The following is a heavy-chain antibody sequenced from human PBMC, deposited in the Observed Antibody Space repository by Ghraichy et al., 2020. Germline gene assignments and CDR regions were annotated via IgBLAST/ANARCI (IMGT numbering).Heavy chain of an antibody. CDR1: GFTFSSYA. V-gene: IGHV3-30-3*01. D-gene: IGHD2-15*01. CDR2: ISYDGSNK. Sequence: GGSLRLSCAASGFTFSSYAMHWVRQAPGKGLEWVAVISYDGSNKYYADSVKGRFTISRDNSKNTLYLQMNSLRAEDTAVYYCARSPPYCSGGSCYGMDVWGQGTTVTVSS. CDR3: ARSPPYCSGGSCYGMDV. J-gene: IGHJ6*02.